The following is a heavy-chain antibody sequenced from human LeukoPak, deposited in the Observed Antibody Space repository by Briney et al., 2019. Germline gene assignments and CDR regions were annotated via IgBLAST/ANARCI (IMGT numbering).Heavy chain of an antibody. Sequence: GGSLRLSCAASGFTFSSQTMSWVRQAPGKGLEWVSAISGSGGSTYYADSVKGRFTISRDNSKNTLYLQMNSLRAEDTAVYYCAKAYCSSTSCYPTPYYYYYMDVWGKGTTVTVSS. V-gene: IGHV3-23*01. D-gene: IGHD2-2*01. CDR1: GFTFSSQT. J-gene: IGHJ6*03. CDR3: AKAYCSSTSCYPTPYYYYYMDV. CDR2: ISGSGGST.